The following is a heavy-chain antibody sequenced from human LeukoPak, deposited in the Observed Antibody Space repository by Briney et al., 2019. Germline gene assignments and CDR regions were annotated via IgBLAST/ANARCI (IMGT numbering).Heavy chain of an antibody. J-gene: IGHJ4*02. V-gene: IGHV1-18*04. CDR1: GYTFTSYG. D-gene: IGHD2-15*01. CDR3: ATYCSGGSCYGY. CDR2: ISAYNGNT. Sequence: GASVKVSCKASGYTFTSYGISWVRQAPGQGLEWMGWISAYNGNTNHAQKLQGRVTMTTDTSTSTAYMELRSLRSDDTAVYYCATYCSGGSCYGYWGQGTLVTVSS.